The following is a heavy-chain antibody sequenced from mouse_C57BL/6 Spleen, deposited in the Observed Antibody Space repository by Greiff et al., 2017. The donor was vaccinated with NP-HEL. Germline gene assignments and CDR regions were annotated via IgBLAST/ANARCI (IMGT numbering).Heavy chain of an antibody. Sequence: QVQLKQPGAELVMPGASVKLSCKASGYTFTSYWMHWVKQRPGQGLEWIGEIDPSDSYTNYNQKFKGKSTLTVDKSSSTAYMQLSSLTSEDSAVYYCARTTVVGGFAYWGQGTLVTVSA. CDR1: GYTFTSYW. D-gene: IGHD1-1*01. V-gene: IGHV1-69*01. J-gene: IGHJ3*01. CDR3: ARTTVVGGFAY. CDR2: IDPSDSYT.